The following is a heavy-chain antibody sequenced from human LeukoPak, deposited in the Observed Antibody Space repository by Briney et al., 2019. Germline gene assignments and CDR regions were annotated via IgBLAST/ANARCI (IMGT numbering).Heavy chain of an antibody. Sequence: PSETLSLTCTVSGGSISSSSYYWGWIRQPPGKGLEWIGSIYYSGSTYYNPSLKSRVTISVDTSKNQFSLKLSSVTAADTAVYYCARGLSYYGYYFDYWGQGTLVTASS. CDR1: GGSISSSSYY. V-gene: IGHV4-39*07. D-gene: IGHD1-26*01. CDR2: IYYSGST. J-gene: IGHJ4*02. CDR3: ARGLSYYGYYFDY.